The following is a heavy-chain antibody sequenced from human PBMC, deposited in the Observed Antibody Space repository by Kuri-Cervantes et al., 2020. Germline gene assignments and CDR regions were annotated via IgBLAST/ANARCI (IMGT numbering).Heavy chain of an antibody. CDR3: ATLYRTMVARFDRDY. CDR2: IKGDGSEK. J-gene: IGHJ4*01. V-gene: IGHV3-7*01. D-gene: IGHD4/OR15-4a*01. CDR1: GFTLSSYW. Sequence: GGSLRLSCAASGFTLSSYWMTWVRQAPGKGLEWVANIKGDGSEKYYVDSVKGRFTVSRDNAKNSLYLQMNNLRDEDPAVYYCATLYRTMVARFDRDYWGQGALVTVSS.